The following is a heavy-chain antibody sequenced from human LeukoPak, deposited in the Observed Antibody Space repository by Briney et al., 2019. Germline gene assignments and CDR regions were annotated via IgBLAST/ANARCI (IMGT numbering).Heavy chain of an antibody. CDR3: AKSSQYYYDSADS. CDR1: GFTFSSYS. CDR2: ISSSSSTT. D-gene: IGHD3-22*01. Sequence: GGSLRLSCAASGFTFSSYSMNWVRQAPGKGLEWVSYISSSSSTTYYADSVKGRFTISRDNAKNSLYLQMNSLRAEDTAVYYCAKSSQYYYDSADSWGQGTLVTVSS. J-gene: IGHJ5*01. V-gene: IGHV3-48*04.